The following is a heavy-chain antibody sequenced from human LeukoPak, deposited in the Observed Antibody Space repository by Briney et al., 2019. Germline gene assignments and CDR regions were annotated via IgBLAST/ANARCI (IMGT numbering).Heavy chain of an antibody. CDR3: ARDFTDY. J-gene: IGHJ4*02. CDR1: GYTFTGYY. V-gene: IGHV1-2*02. Sequence: ASVKVSCKASGYTFTGYYMHWVRQAPGQGLEWMGWINPNSGGTNYAQKFQGRVTMTRNTSISTAYMELSSLRSEDTAVYYCARDFTDYWGQGTLVTVSS. CDR2: INPNSGGT.